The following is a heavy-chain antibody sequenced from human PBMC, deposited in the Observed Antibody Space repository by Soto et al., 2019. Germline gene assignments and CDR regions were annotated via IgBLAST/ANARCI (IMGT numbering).Heavy chain of an antibody. CDR2: IYYSGTS. CDR3: ASRVEGLYSGNDRYYFDY. CDR1: GGSISTSSYY. Sequence: PSETLSLTCAVSGGSISTSSYYWGWIRQPPGKGLEWIGTIYYSGTSYHNPSLKSRVTISVDTSKNLFSLTLTSVTAADTAVYYCASRVEGLYSGNDRYYFDYWGQGALVTVSS. D-gene: IGHD5-12*01. J-gene: IGHJ4*02. V-gene: IGHV4-39*01.